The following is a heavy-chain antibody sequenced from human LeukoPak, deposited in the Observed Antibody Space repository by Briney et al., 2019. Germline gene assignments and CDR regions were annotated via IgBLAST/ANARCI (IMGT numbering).Heavy chain of an antibody. Sequence: GSLRLSCAASRFTFSSYNMKRVRRAPGKGLEWVSSISPGISYIFYADSVKGRFAISRDNSKSTVYLQMNSLRAEDTAVYYCARETGDFDSWGQGTLVIVSS. J-gene: IGHJ4*02. CDR1: RFTFSSYN. CDR2: ISPGISYI. D-gene: IGHD7-27*01. V-gene: IGHV3-21*04. CDR3: ARETGDFDS.